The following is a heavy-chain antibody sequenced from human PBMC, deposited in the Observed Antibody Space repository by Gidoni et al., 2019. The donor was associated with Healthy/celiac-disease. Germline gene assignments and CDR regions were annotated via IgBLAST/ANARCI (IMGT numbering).Heavy chain of an antibody. Sequence: QVQLQESGPGLVKPSQTLSLTCTVSGGSISSGGYYWSWIRQHPGKGLEWIGYIYYSGSTYYNPSLKSRVTISVDTSKNQFSLKLSSVTAADTAVYYCARDYGGSSGLDDAFDIWGQGTMVTVSS. V-gene: IGHV4-31*03. CDR1: GGSISSGGYY. CDR2: IYYSGST. J-gene: IGHJ3*02. CDR3: ARDYGGSSGLDDAFDI. D-gene: IGHD3-22*01.